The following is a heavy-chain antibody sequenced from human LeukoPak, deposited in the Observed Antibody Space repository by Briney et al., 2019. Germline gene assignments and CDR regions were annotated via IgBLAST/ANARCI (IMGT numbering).Heavy chain of an antibody. CDR2: IKQDGSEK. Sequence: GGSLRLSCAASGFTFSSYWMSWVRQAPGKGLEWVANIKQDGSEKYYVDSVKGRFTISRDNAKNSLYLQMNSPRAEDTAVYYCARDRPNYDFWSGQILSEAVDYWGQGTLVTVSS. V-gene: IGHV3-7*01. D-gene: IGHD3-3*01. J-gene: IGHJ4*02. CDR1: GFTFSSYW. CDR3: ARDRPNYDFWSGQILSEAVDY.